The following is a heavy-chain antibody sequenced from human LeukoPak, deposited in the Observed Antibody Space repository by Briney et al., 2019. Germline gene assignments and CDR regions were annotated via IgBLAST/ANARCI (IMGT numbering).Heavy chain of an antibody. CDR1: GFTFSSYA. CDR2: ISYDGSNK. Sequence: PGRSLRLSCAASGFTFSSYAMHWVRQAPGKGLEWVAVISYDGSNKYYADSVKGRFTISRDNSKNTLYLQMNSLRAEDTAVYYCARDTLLGATYYYYYMDVWGKGTTVTVSS. J-gene: IGHJ6*03. V-gene: IGHV3-30*04. D-gene: IGHD1-26*01. CDR3: ARDTLLGATYYYYYMDV.